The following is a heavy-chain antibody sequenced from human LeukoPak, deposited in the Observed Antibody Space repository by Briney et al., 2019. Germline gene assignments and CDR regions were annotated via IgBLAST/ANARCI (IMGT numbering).Heavy chain of an antibody. Sequence: GASVKVSCKASGGTFSSHAVSWVRQAPGQGLEWMGRIIPILGIANYAQKFQGRVTITADKSTSTAYMELSSLRSEDTAVYYCARGGKVTSPSAFDYWGQGTLVTVSS. CDR1: GGTFSSHA. CDR3: ARGGKVTSPSAFDY. D-gene: IGHD4-17*01. V-gene: IGHV1-69*04. J-gene: IGHJ4*02. CDR2: IIPILGIA.